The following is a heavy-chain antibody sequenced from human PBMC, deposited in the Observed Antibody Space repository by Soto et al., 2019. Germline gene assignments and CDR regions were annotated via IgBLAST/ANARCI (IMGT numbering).Heavy chain of an antibody. CDR3: AREGSLNFDY. CDR1: GFTFSSYS. CDR2: ISSSSSYI. Sequence: GGSLRLSCAASGFTFSSYSMNWVRQAPGKGLEWVSSISSSSSYIYYADSVKGRFTISRDNAKNSLYLQMNSLRAEDTVVYYCAREGSLNFDYWGQGTLVTVSS. D-gene: IGHD3-16*01. J-gene: IGHJ4*02. V-gene: IGHV3-21*01.